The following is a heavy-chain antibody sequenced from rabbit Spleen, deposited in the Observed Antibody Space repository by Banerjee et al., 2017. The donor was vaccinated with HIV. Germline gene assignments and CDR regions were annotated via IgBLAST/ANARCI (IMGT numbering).Heavy chain of an antibody. J-gene: IGHJ4*01. CDR1: GLSLSDKDV. CDR3: ARGSAAMTLVITGYYLNL. Sequence: QQQLEESGGGLVKPEGSLTLTCKGSGLSLSDKDVMCWVRQAPGKGLEWIACINAVTGKAVYASWAKGRFTFSKTSSTTVTLEMTSLTAADTATYFCARGSAAMTLVITGYYLNLWGPGTLVTVS. CDR2: INAVTGKA. D-gene: IGHD2-1*01. V-gene: IGHV1S45*01.